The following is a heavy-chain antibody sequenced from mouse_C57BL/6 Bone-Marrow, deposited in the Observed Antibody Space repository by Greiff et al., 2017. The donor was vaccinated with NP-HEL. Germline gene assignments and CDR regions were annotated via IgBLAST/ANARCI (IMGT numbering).Heavy chain of an antibody. D-gene: IGHD1-1*01. J-gene: IGHJ3*01. Sequence: QVQLQQSGPELVKPGASVKISCKASGYAFSSSWMNWVKQRPGKGLEWIGRIYPGDGDTNYNGKFKGKATLTADKSSSTAYMQLSSLTSEDSAVYFCARERYYYGSRFAYWGQGTLVTVSA. CDR2: IYPGDGDT. CDR1: GYAFSSSW. CDR3: ARERYYYGSRFAY. V-gene: IGHV1-82*01.